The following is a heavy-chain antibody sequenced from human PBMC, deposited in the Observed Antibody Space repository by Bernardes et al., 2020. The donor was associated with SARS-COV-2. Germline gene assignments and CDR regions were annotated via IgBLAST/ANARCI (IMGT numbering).Heavy chain of an antibody. CDR3: AKAWTPAVSSYLDY. CDR2: HSWHSGSI. V-gene: IGHV3-9*01. J-gene: IGHJ4*02. D-gene: IGHD6-13*01. CDR1: GFTFDDYA. Sequence: GGSLRLSCAASGFTFDDYAMHWVRQAPGKGLEWVSGHSWHSGSIGYADSVKGRFTIPRDNAKNSLYLQMNSLRAEDTALYYCAKAWTPAVSSYLDYWGQGTLVTVSS.